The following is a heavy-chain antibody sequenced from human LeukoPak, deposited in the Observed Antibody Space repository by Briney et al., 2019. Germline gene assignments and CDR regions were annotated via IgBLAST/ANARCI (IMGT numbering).Heavy chain of an antibody. CDR1: GGSISSYY. D-gene: IGHD3-22*01. Sequence: SETLSLTCTVSGGSISSYYWSWIRQPPGKGLEWIGYIYYSGSTNYNPSLKSRVTISVDTSKNQFSLKLSSVTAADTAVYYCARVRASYYDSSGYPWYYYGMDVWGQGTLVTVSS. V-gene: IGHV4-59*01. CDR3: ARVRASYYDSSGYPWYYYGMDV. J-gene: IGHJ6*02. CDR2: IYYSGST.